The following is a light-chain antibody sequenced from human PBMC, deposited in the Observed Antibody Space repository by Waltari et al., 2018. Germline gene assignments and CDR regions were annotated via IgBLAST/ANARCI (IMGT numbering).Light chain of an antibody. CDR1: QSVNSN. CDR2: GAS. CDR3: QQYNNWPYT. J-gene: IGKJ2*01. Sequence: EIVMTQSPATLSVSPGERATLSCRASQSVNSNLAWYQQKPGQAPNHLIYGASTRATGIPGRFSGSGSGTEFTLTISSLQSEDFAVYYCQQYNNWPYTFGQGTKLEIK. V-gene: IGKV3-15*01.